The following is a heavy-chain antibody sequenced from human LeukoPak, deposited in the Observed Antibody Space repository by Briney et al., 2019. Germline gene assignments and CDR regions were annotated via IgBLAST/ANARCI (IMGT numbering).Heavy chain of an antibody. CDR1: GGTFSSYA. CDR3: ALDDSSGYYASGDY. V-gene: IGHV1-69*13. Sequence: SVKVSCKASGGTFSSYAISWVRQAPGQGLEWMGGIIPIFGTANYAQKFQGRVTITADESTSTAYMELSSLRSEDTAVYYCALDDSSGYYASGDYWGQGTLVTVSS. CDR2: IIPIFGTA. D-gene: IGHD3-22*01. J-gene: IGHJ4*02.